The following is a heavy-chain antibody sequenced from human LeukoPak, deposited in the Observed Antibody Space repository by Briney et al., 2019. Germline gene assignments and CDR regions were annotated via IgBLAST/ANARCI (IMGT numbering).Heavy chain of an antibody. CDR3: ARGGSSWSFDY. J-gene: IGHJ4*02. CDR1: GFTFSSYW. V-gene: IGHV3-74*01. CDR2: INSDGSST. Sequence: GGSLRLSCAASGFTFSSYWMHWVRQAPGKGLVWVSLINSDGSSTTYADSVRGRFTISRDNAKNTLYLQMNSLRAEDTAVYYCARGGSSWSFDYWGQGTLVTVSS. D-gene: IGHD6-13*01.